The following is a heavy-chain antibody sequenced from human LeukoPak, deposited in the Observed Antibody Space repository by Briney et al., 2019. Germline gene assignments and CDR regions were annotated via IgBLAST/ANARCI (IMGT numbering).Heavy chain of an antibody. J-gene: IGHJ4*02. V-gene: IGHV4-34*01. CDR3: ARGPFFYDSSGYNPPFDY. CDR1: GGSFSGYY. D-gene: IGHD3-22*01. Sequence: SETLSLTCAVYGGSFSGYYWSWIRQPPGKGLEWIGEINHSGSTNYNPSLNSRVTISVDTSKNQFSLKLSFVTAADTAVYYCARGPFFYDSSGYNPPFDYWGQGTLVTVSS. CDR2: INHSGST.